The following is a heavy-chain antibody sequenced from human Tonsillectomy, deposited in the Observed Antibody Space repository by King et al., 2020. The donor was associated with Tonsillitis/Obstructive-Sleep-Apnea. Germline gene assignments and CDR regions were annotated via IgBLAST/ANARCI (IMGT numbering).Heavy chain of an antibody. J-gene: IGHJ6*03. CDR3: ARDISHPHDYYYYYYMDV. CDR1: GYTFTGYY. V-gene: IGHV1-2*06. D-gene: IGHD1-1*01. Sequence: VQLVESGAEVKKPGASVKVSCKASGYTFTGYYMHWVRQAPGQGLEWMGRINPNSGGTNYAQKFQGRVTMTRDTSISTAYMELSRLRSDDTAGYYCARDISHPHDYYYYYYMDVWGKGTTVTVSS. CDR2: INPNSGGT.